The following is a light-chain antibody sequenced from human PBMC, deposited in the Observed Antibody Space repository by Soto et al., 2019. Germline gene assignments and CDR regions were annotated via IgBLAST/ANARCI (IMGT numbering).Light chain of an antibody. CDR1: QSVSSY. CDR2: DAS. V-gene: IGKV3-11*01. CDR3: QQRSNWRWT. J-gene: IGKJ1*01. Sequence: EIVLTQSPATLSLSPGERATLSCRASQSVSSYLAWYQQKPGQAPRLLIYDASNRATGIPARFSGSGSGTDLTITISSLEPEDFEVYYCQQRSNWRWTFGQGTKVDIK.